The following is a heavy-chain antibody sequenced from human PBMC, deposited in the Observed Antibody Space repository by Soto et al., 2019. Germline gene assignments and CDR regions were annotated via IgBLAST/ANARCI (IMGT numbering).Heavy chain of an antibody. CDR3: ARNGVYSLGS. CDR2: VFRSGTT. Sequence: QVQLQESGPGLVKPSGTLSLTCAVSGSSMSSDHWWNWVRQPPGQGLEWIGEVFRSGTTHYDPSLKSRVTISIDMSKNLCSLTLTSVTAADTAMYYCARNGVYSLGSWGQGTLVTVSS. V-gene: IGHV4-4*02. D-gene: IGHD4-17*01. J-gene: IGHJ5*02. CDR1: GSSMSSDHW.